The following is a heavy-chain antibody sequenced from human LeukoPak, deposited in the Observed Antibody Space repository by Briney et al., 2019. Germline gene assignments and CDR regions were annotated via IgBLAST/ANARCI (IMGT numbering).Heavy chain of an antibody. Sequence: GGSLRLSCAASGFTFSSYSMTWVRQAPGKGLEWVSSISSSSSYIYYADSVKGRFTISRDNAKNSLYLQMNSLRAEDTAVYYCARALIAVAVTKEFYFDYWGQGTLVTVSS. CDR1: GFTFSSYS. J-gene: IGHJ4*02. CDR3: ARALIAVAVTKEFYFDY. D-gene: IGHD6-19*01. V-gene: IGHV3-21*01. CDR2: ISSSSSYI.